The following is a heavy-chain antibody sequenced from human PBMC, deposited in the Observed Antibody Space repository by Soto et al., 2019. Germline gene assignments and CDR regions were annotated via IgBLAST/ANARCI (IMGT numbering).Heavy chain of an antibody. CDR2: IRAYNGNT. Sequence: QVQLVQSGAEVKKPAASVKVSCKDSGYTFTSYGISWVRQAPGQGLEWMGWIRAYNGNTNYAQKLQGRVTMTTDTSTSTAYRELTSLRSDDTAVYYSARASGSSYWFDPWGQGTLVTVSS. CDR1: GYTFTSYG. J-gene: IGHJ5*02. D-gene: IGHD1-26*01. CDR3: ARASGSSYWFDP. V-gene: IGHV1-18*01.